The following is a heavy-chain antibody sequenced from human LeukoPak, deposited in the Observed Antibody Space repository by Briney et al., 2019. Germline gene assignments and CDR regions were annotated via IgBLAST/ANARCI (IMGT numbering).Heavy chain of an antibody. V-gene: IGHV1-69*05. Sequence: ASVKVSCKASGGTFSSYAISWVRQAPGQGLEWMGGIIPIFGTANYAQKFQGRVTITTDESMSTAYMELSSLRSEDTAVYYCARDRGFGSGYGPDYYYYYMDVWGKGTTVTVSS. CDR1: GGTFSSYA. J-gene: IGHJ6*03. D-gene: IGHD5-12*01. CDR2: IIPIFGTA. CDR3: ARDRGFGSGYGPDYYYYYMDV.